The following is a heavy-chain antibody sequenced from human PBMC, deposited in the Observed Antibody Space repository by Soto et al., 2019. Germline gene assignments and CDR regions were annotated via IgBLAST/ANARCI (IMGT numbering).Heavy chain of an antibody. V-gene: IGHV3-30*03. CDR1: GFTFSSYA. Sequence: GGSLRLSCAASGFTFSSYAMHWVRQAPGKGLEWVAVISYDGSNKYYADSVKGRFTISRDNSKNTPYLQMNSLRAEDTAVYYCAREGPASPDYYYGMDVWGQGTTVTVSS. CDR2: ISYDGSNK. J-gene: IGHJ6*02. CDR3: AREGPASPDYYYGMDV.